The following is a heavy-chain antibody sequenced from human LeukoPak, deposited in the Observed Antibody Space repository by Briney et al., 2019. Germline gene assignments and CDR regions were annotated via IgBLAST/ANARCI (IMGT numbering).Heavy chain of an antibody. Sequence: GSLRLSCTTSGFTFSDHWMSWVRQAPGKGLEWIGYIYYSGSTNYNPSLKSRVTISVDTSKNQFSLKLSSVTAADTAVYYCARGLYDSSGYLVDYWGQGTLVTVSS. J-gene: IGHJ4*02. CDR3: ARGLYDSSGYLVDY. CDR2: IYYSGST. V-gene: IGHV4-59*11. D-gene: IGHD3-22*01. CDR1: GFTFSDHW.